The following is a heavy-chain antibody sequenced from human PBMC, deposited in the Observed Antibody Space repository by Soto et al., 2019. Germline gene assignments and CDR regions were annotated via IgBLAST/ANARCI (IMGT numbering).Heavy chain of an antibody. CDR3: AKRSPYSSGWYSPIFDY. V-gene: IGHV3-23*01. CDR2: ISESGGST. D-gene: IGHD6-13*01. J-gene: IGHJ4*02. Sequence: GGSLILSCAASGFSFSDYAMSWVRQAPGKGLEWVSVISESGGSTHYADSVRGRFTVSRDNSKNSLSLRMNSLRDGDTAVYFCAKRSPYSSGWYSPIFDYWGQGALVTVSS. CDR1: GFSFSDYA.